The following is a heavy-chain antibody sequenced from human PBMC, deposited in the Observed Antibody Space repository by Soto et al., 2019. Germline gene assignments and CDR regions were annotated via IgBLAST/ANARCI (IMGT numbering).Heavy chain of an antibody. J-gene: IGHJ4*02. V-gene: IGHV3-23*01. D-gene: IGHD1-26*01. CDR2: ITASGGGT. Sequence: TGGSLRLSCAASGFTFSRFPMTWVRQSPGKGLEWVSAITASGGGTDYTDSVKGRFIISRDNSNNTLYLQMNSLRADDAAIYYCVKEFEYTTKLLFWGQGTLVTVSS. CDR1: GFTFSRFP. CDR3: VKEFEYTTKLLF.